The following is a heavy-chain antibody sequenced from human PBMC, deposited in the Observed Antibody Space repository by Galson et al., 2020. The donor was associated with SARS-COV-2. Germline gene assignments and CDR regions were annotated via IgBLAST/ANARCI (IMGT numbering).Heavy chain of an antibody. CDR2: MSGSRSYT. D-gene: IGHD2-15*01. J-gene: IGHJ1*01. CDR3: ARSGRDCSGGICYGAEYFQH. CDR1: GFTFSDYY. V-gene: IGHV3-11*06. Sequence: GESLKISCAASGFTFSDYYMSWIRQAPGKGLEWLSYMSGSRSYTSHADSVKGRFTISRDNPKNSLYLQMNDLRAEDTALYFCARSGRDCSGGICYGAEYFQHWGQGALVTVSS.